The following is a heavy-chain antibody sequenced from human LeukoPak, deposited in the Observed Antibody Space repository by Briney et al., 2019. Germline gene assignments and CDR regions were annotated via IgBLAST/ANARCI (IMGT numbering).Heavy chain of an antibody. D-gene: IGHD4-17*01. J-gene: IGHJ4*02. CDR3: ARGSDGDYEDY. V-gene: IGHV4-34*01. CDR2: INHSGST. Sequence: SETLSLTCVVYGGSFSGYYWSWIRQPPGKGLEWIGEINHSGSTNYNPSLKSRVTISVATSKNQFSLKLSSVTAADTAVYYCARGSDGDYEDYWGEGTLFSVSS. CDR1: GGSFSGYY.